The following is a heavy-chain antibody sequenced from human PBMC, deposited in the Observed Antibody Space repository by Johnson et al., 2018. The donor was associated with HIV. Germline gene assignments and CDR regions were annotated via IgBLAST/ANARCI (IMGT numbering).Heavy chain of an antibody. CDR2: IQYDGRKT. CDR1: GFSFSSYG. CDR3: TKETRDSRSAFDV. J-gene: IGHJ3*01. V-gene: IGHV3-30*02. Sequence: QVQLVESGGGVVQPGGSLRLSCTASGFSFSSYGMHWVRQAPGKGLEWVAFIQYDGRKTYYGDSVRGRFTISRDNSKKTLYLEIKSLRTEDTALYYCTKETRDSRSAFDVWGQGTMVTVSS. D-gene: IGHD6-13*01.